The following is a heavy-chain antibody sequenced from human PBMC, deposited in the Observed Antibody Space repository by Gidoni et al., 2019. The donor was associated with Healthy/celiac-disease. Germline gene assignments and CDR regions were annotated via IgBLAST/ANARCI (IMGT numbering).Heavy chain of an antibody. J-gene: IGHJ4*02. CDR3: ARGRYCSSTSCYEGYYFDY. V-gene: IGHV3-11*05. CDR1: GFPLSDYY. CDR2: ISSSSSYT. Sequence: QVQLVASVGGLVKPGGSLRLSCAASGFPLSDYYMSWIRQAPGKGLEWVSYISSSSSYTNYADSVKGRFTISRDNAKNSLYLQMNSLRAEDTAVYYCARGRYCSSTSCYEGYYFDYWGQGTLVTVSS. D-gene: IGHD2-2*01.